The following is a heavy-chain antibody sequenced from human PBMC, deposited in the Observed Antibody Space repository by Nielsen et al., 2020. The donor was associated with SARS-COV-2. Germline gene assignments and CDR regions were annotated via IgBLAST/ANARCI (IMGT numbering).Heavy chain of an antibody. D-gene: IGHD2-21*01. CDR2: INHSGST. CDR3: AREGGDLGYFDL. CDR1: GGSFSGYY. Sequence: SETLSLTCAVYGGSFSGYYWSWIRQPPGKGLEWIGEINHSGSTNYNPSLKSRVTISVDTSKNQFSLKLSSVTAADTAAYYCAREGGDLGYFDLWGRGTLVTVSS. V-gene: IGHV4-34*01. J-gene: IGHJ2*01.